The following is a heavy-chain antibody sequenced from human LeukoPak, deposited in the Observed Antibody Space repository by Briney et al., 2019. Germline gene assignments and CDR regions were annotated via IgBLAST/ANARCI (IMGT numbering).Heavy chain of an antibody. V-gene: IGHV4-59*08. Sequence: SETLSLTCTVSGGSITPYYWSWIRQPPGKGLEWIGYIYYTGSTNYNPSLKSRVTMSVDTSKNQLSLRLSAVTAADTAVYYCARGGDDFWSGYYRPPFDYWGQGTLVTVSS. CDR1: GGSITPYY. CDR3: ARGGDDFWSGYYRPPFDY. D-gene: IGHD3-3*01. J-gene: IGHJ4*02. CDR2: IYYTGST.